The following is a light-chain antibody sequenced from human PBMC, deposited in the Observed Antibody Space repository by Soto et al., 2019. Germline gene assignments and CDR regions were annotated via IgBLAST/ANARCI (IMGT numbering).Light chain of an antibody. CDR3: QQSHGIPYT. V-gene: IGKV1-39*01. CDR1: QTISTY. Sequence: DIQMTQSPSSLSAAVGDRVTITCRASQTISTYLNWYQQKPGKAPKLLIYAASSLQSGVPSRFTCSGSGTDFTRTISSLQPEDFATYYCQQSHGIPYTFGQGTKLEIK. J-gene: IGKJ2*01. CDR2: AAS.